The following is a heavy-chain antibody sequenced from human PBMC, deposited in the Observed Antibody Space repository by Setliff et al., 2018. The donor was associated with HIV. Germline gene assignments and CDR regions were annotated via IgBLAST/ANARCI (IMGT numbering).Heavy chain of an antibody. J-gene: IGHJ5*02. CDR1: GFTFSSYG. V-gene: IGHV3-30*03. D-gene: IGHD3-10*01. Sequence: PGGSLRLSCAASGFTFSSYGIHWVRQAPGKGLEWVAVISYDGSKKYHGASVWGRLTISRDNTKKSLYLQMNGLRAEDTAVYYCARGLEQTNPLFGVISMWFDPWGQGTLVTVSS. CDR2: ISYDGSKK. CDR3: ARGLEQTNPLFGVISMWFDP.